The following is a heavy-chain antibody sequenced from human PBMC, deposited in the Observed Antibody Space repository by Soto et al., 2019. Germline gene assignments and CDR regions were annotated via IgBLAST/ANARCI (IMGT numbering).Heavy chain of an antibody. CDR1: GGTFSSYT. V-gene: IGHV1-69*04. CDR3: AREVGYDSKTFDY. CDR2: IIPILGIA. D-gene: IGHD3-3*01. J-gene: IGHJ4*02. Sequence: ASVKVSCKASGGTFSSYTISWVRQAPGQGLEWMGRIIPILGIANYAQKFQGRVTITADKSTSTAYMELSSLRSEDTAVYYCAREVGYDSKTFDYWGQGTLVTVSS.